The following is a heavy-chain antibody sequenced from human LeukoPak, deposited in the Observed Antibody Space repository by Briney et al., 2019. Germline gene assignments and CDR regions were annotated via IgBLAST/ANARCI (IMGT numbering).Heavy chain of an antibody. Sequence: GGSLRLSCVASGFTLDDYAMSCVRQAQGKGLEWVSGINWNGGSTDYEDSVKGRFTISRDNAKNALFLQVDSLRGEDTALYYCARGPYGSGSYYSPFDYWGQGTLVTVSS. CDR2: INWNGGST. CDR3: ARGPYGSGSYYSPFDY. CDR1: GFTLDDYA. V-gene: IGHV3-20*04. D-gene: IGHD3-10*01. J-gene: IGHJ4*02.